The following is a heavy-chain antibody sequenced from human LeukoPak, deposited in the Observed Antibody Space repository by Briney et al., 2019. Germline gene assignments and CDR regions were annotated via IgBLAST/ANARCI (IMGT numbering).Heavy chain of an antibody. CDR1: GGTFTSYA. J-gene: IGHJ6*02. Sequence: ASVKLSCKASGGTFTSYAISWVRQAPGQGLEWMGWISAYNGNTNYAQKLQGRVTMTTDTSTSTAYMELRSLRSDDTAVYYCARTSADYYYGMDVWGQGTTVTVSS. V-gene: IGHV1-18*01. CDR3: ARTSADYYYGMDV. CDR2: ISAYNGNT.